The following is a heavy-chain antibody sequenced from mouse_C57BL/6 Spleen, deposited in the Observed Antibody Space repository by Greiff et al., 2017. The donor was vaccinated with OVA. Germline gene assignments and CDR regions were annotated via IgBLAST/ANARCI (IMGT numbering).Heavy chain of an antibody. CDR3: ARRGYYGYDEGYFDV. Sequence: VHVKQSGPVLVKPGASVKMSCKASGYTFTDYYMNWVKQSHGKSLEWIGVINPYNGGTSYNQKFKGKATLTVDKSSSTAYMELNSLTSEDSAVYYCARRGYYGYDEGYFDVWGTGTTVTVSS. V-gene: IGHV1-19*01. CDR2: INPYNGGT. D-gene: IGHD2-2*01. J-gene: IGHJ1*03. CDR1: GYTFTDYY.